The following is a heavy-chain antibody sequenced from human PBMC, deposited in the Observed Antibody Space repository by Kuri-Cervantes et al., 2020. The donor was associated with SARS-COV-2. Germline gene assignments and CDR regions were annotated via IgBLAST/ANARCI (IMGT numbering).Heavy chain of an antibody. CDR2: ISSSGSTI. CDR3: AREGYYEPTDMDV. CDR1: GFTFSSYE. D-gene: IGHD3-22*01. V-gene: IGHV3-48*03. Sequence: LSLTCAASGFTFSSYEMNWVRQAPGKGLEWVSYISSSGSTIYYADSVKGRFTISRDNAKNSLYPQMNSLRAEDTAVYYCAREGYYEPTDMDVWGQGTTVTVSS. J-gene: IGHJ6*02.